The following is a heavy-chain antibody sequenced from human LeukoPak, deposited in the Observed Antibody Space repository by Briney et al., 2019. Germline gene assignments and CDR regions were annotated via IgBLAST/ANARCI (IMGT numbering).Heavy chain of an antibody. D-gene: IGHD2-15*01. Sequence: GRSLRLSCAASGFTFDDYAMHWVRQAPGKGLEWDSGISWNSGSIGYADSVKGRFTISRDNAKNSLYLQMNSLRAEDTALYYCAKEYCSGGSCYDDAFAIWGQGTMVTVSS. CDR1: GFTFDDYA. J-gene: IGHJ3*02. V-gene: IGHV3-9*01. CDR3: AKEYCSGGSCYDDAFAI. CDR2: ISWNSGSI.